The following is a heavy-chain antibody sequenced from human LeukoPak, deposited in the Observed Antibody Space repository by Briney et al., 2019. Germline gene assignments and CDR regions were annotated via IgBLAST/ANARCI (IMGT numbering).Heavy chain of an antibody. CDR1: GYSISSGYY. CDR2: IYHSGST. D-gene: IGHD6-19*01. CDR3: ARGGDIAVAGKNDY. V-gene: IGHV4-38-2*02. J-gene: IGHJ4*02. Sequence: SETLSLACTVSGYSISSGYYWGWIRQPPGKGLEWIGSIYHSGSTYYNPSLKSRVTISVDTSKNQFSLKLSSVTAADTAVYYCARGGDIAVAGKNDYWGQGTLVTVSS.